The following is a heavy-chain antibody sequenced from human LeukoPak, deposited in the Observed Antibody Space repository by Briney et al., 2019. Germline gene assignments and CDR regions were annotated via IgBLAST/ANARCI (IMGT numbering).Heavy chain of an antibody. CDR1: GFTFSDYG. CDR2: IWYDGSKK. V-gene: IGHV3-33*01. CDR3: ARKRGSGNYYFYGMDI. Sequence: GGSLRLSCVASGFTFSDYGIHWVRQAPGRGLEGVSVIWYDGSKKFYADSVKGRLTISRNNSKNTLFLEMNSLRVEDTAMYYCARKRGSGNYYFYGMDIWGQGTRVTVSS. D-gene: IGHD5-24*01. J-gene: IGHJ6*02.